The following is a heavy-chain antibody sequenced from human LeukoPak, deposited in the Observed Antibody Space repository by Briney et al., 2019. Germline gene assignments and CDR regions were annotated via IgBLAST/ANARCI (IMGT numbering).Heavy chain of an antibody. J-gene: IGHJ6*02. CDR2: IYYSGST. CDR3: ARDLLSGYYGMDV. D-gene: IGHD2-15*01. V-gene: IGHV4-31*03. Sequence: SQTLSLTCTVSGGSISSGGYYWSWIRQHPGKGLEWIGYIYYSGSTYYNPSLKSRVTISVDTSKNQFPLKLSSVTAADTAVYYCARDLLSGYYGMDVWGQGTTVTVSS. CDR1: GGSISSGGYY.